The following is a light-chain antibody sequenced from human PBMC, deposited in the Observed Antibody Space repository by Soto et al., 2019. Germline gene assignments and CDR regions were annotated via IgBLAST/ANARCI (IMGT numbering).Light chain of an antibody. V-gene: IGKV1-12*01. Sequence: IQMTQSPSSVSASVGDTVTLSCQTSHGVSGWLAWYQQKPGKAPTLPIYTVSNLQSGVPSRFSGSGSGTDFSLTITNLQPEDFATYFGPPGKTFPFTFGPGTKVEVK. CDR1: HGVSGW. CDR3: PPGKTFPFT. CDR2: TVS. J-gene: IGKJ3*01.